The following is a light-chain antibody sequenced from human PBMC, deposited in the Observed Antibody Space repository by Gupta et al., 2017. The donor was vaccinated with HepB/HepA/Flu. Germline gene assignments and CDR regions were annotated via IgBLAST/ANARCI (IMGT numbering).Light chain of an antibody. CDR1: QSVSSSY. CDR2: GTS. J-gene: IGKJ4*01. Sequence: EIVLTQSPGTLSLSPGERATLSCRASQSVSSSYLAWYQQKPGQAHRLLINGTSRKATGIPDMFSGSGSGAVFPLTISRQEPEDFAVYYRQQSGYSLTFGGGTKVEIK. V-gene: IGKV3-20*01. CDR3: QQSGYSLT.